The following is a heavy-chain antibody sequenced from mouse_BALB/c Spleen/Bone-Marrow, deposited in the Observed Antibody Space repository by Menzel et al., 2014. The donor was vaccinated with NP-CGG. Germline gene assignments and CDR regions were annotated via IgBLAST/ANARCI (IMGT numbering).Heavy chain of an antibody. Sequence: SGAELVRPGASAKLCFRTSGYTFIGYWMNWVKQRPEQGLEWIGRIDPYDSETHYNQKFKVKAILTVDKSSSTAYMQLSSLTSEDSAVYYCAYCSSFGFAYWAQGTLVTDSA. CDR2: IDPYDSET. CDR3: AYCSSFGFAY. D-gene: IGHD1-1*01. CDR1: GYTFIGYW. J-gene: IGHJ3*01. V-gene: IGHV1-74*04.